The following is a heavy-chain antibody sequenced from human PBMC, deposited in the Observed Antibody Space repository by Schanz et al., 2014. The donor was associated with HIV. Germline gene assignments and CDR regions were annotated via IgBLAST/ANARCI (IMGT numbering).Heavy chain of an antibody. V-gene: IGHV3-23*04. CDR3: AKDMGGVVPAAPFYYYGMDV. CDR1: GFTFSSYA. J-gene: IGHJ6*02. CDR2: INSGGRT. Sequence: VQLVESGGGVVQPGRSLRLSCAASGFTFSSYAMNWVRQAPGKGLEWVSTINSGGRTYYADSVKGRFTISRDNSKNTFYLQMNSLRAEDTSLYYCAKDMGGVVPAAPFYYYGMDVWGQGTTVTVSS. D-gene: IGHD2-2*01.